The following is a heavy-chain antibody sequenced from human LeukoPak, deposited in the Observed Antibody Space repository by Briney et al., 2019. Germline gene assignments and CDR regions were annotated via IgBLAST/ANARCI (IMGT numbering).Heavy chain of an antibody. J-gene: IGHJ4*02. CDR2: ISGSGGST. D-gene: IGHD4-17*01. CDR1: GFTFSSYS. V-gene: IGHV3-23*01. CDR3: AKDLGSYYGDYNFDY. Sequence: GGSLRLSCAASGFTFSSYSMNWVRQAPGKGLEWVSAISGSGGSTYYADSVKGRFTISRDNSKNTLYLQMNSLRAEDTAVYYCAKDLGSYYGDYNFDYWGQGTLVTVSS.